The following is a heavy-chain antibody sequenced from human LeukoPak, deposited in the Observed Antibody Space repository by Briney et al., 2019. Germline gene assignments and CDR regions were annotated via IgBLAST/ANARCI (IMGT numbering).Heavy chain of an antibody. CDR2: INHSGST. V-gene: IGHV4-34*01. D-gene: IGHD6-6*01. CDR3: ARTYSSSFSGNWFDP. J-gene: IGHJ5*02. Sequence: SETLSLTGAGYGGSFSGYYWSWLRQPPGKGLEWIGEINHSGSTNYNPSLKSRVTISVDTSKNQFSLKLSSVTAADTAVYYCARTYSSSFSGNWFDPWGQGTLVTVSS. CDR1: GGSFSGYY.